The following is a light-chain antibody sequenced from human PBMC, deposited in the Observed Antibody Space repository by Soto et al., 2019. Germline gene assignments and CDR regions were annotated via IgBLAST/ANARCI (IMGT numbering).Light chain of an antibody. CDR2: EVN. J-gene: IGLJ1*01. CDR1: SSDVGSYNL. CDR3: CSSTPTATYV. Sequence: QSVLTQPASVSGSPGQSITISCAGTSSDVGSYNLVSWYQQHPGKAPRLIIFEVNKRPSGVSNRFSASKSGNTASLTISGLQAEDEAGYYCCSSTPTATYVFGTGTKVTVL. V-gene: IGLV2-23*02.